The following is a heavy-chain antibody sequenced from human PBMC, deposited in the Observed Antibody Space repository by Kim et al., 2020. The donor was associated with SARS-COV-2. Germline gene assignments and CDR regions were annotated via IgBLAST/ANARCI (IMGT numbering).Heavy chain of an antibody. V-gene: IGHV1-3*01. D-gene: IGHD3-22*01. Sequence: ASVKVSCKASGYTFTSYAMHWVRQAPGQRLEWMGWINAGNGNTKYSQKFQGRVTITRDTSASTAYMELSSLRSEDTAVYYCARDRDYYDSSGHMDYWGQGALLTVSS. CDR1: GYTFTSYA. CDR2: INAGNGNT. J-gene: IGHJ4*02. CDR3: ARDRDYYDSSGHMDY.